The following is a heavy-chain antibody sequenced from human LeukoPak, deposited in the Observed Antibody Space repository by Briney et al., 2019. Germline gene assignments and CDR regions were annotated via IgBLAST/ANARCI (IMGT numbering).Heavy chain of an antibody. V-gene: IGHV1-69*04. J-gene: IGHJ6*02. CDR3: AREFVVVVAAPQVRWYYGMDV. CDR1: GGTFSSFA. Sequence: SAKVFYTASGGTFSSFANSWVRPAPGEGLGWMGKLIPILGISIYAQKFQGRVTITADKSTSTAYMELSSLRSEDTAVYYCAREFVVVVAAPQVRWYYGMDVWGQGTTVTVSS. D-gene: IGHD2-15*01. CDR2: LIPILGIS.